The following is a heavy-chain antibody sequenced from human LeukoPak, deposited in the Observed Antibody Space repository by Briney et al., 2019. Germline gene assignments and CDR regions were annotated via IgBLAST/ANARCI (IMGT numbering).Heavy chain of an antibody. J-gene: IGHJ4*02. CDR1: GYTFTSYA. CDR2: INTNTGNP. V-gene: IGHV7-4-1*02. Sequence: ASVKVSCKASGYTFTSYAMNWVRQAPGQGLEWMGWINTNTGNPTYAQGFTGRFVFSLDTSVSTAYLQISSLKAEDTAVYYCARDSRFLARSSWGAILTGYYGGGPPFDYWGQGTLVTVSS. CDR3: ARDSRFLARSSWGAILTGYYGGGPPFDY. D-gene: IGHD3-9*01.